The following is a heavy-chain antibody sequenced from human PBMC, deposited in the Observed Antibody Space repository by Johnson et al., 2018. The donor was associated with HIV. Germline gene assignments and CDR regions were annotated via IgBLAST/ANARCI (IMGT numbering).Heavy chain of an antibody. J-gene: IGHJ3*02. CDR2: IRFDGSIE. CDR3: ARGRIRQAYSGSYDDAFDI. Sequence: VQLVESGGGVVQPGGSLRLSCEVSGFTFSGYAMNWVRQAPGKGLEWVAFIRFDGSIEYYADSVKGRFTISRDNSKNTLYMQMNSLRAEDTAVYYCARGRIRQAYSGSYDDAFDIWGQGTMVTVSS. CDR1: GFTFSGYA. D-gene: IGHD1-26*01. V-gene: IGHV3-30*02.